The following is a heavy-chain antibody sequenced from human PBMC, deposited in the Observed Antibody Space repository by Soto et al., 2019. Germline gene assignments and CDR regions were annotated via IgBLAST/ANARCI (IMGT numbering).Heavy chain of an antibody. CDR2: ISANDVGT. J-gene: IGHJ3*02. Sequence: GGSLRLSCEASGFTLRNYAMTWVRQAPGKGLEWVSLISANDVGTYYAESVKTRFTISTDRSRNTVYLQMDSLRADDTAIYYCAKAKAVVIAALDIWGQGTMVTVSS. V-gene: IGHV3-23*01. CDR3: AKAKAVVIAALDI. D-gene: IGHD2-21*01. CDR1: GFTLRNYA.